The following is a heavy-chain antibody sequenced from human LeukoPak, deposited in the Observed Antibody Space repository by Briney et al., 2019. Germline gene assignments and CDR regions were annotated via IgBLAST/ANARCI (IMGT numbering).Heavy chain of an antibody. CDR3: AGEIALAGTGGAFDM. J-gene: IGHJ3*02. Sequence: GESLKISCKGSGYSFSNSWIGWGRQMPGKGLEWMGIIYPADSNTRYRPSFQGQVTISADKSISTAYLQWSSLKASDTAIYYCAGEIALAGTGGAFDMWGQGTMVTVSS. CDR1: GYSFSNSW. V-gene: IGHV5-51*01. D-gene: IGHD6-19*01. CDR2: IYPADSNT.